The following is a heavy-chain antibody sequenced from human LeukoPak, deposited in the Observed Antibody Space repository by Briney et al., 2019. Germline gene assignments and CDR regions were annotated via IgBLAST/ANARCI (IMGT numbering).Heavy chain of an antibody. V-gene: IGHV4-59*01. Sequence: SETLSLTCTVSGGSISSYYWSWIRQPPGKGLEWIGYIYYGGSTNYNPSLKSRVTISVDTSKNKLSLKLSSVTAADTAVYYCARVDTAMVFNWFDPWGQGTLVTVSS. CDR3: ARVDTAMVFNWFDP. D-gene: IGHD5-18*01. J-gene: IGHJ5*02. CDR1: GGSISSYY. CDR2: IYYGGST.